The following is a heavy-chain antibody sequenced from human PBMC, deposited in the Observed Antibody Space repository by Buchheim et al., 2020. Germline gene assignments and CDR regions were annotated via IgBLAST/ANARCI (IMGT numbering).Heavy chain of an antibody. CDR1: GYIFTNYW. CDR3: ARLPLSTYYYDSSGYFFDY. V-gene: IGHV5-51*01. J-gene: IGHJ4*02. CDR2: IYAGDSHT. D-gene: IGHD3-22*01. Sequence: EVQLVQSGAEVKKPGESLKISCKGSGYIFTNYWIGWVRQMPGKGLEWMGIIYAGDSHTTYSPSFQGQVTIPADKSITTAYLQWSSLKASDTAMYYCARLPLSTYYYDSSGYFFDYWGQGTL.